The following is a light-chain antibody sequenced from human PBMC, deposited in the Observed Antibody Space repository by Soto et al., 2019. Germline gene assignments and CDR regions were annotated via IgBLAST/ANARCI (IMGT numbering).Light chain of an antibody. J-gene: IGKJ1*01. CDR2: GTS. CDR1: QSVSSSF. Sequence: EIVLTQSPGTLSVSPGERATLSCRTSQSVSSSFVAWFQQKPGQAPRLLIFGTSSRATGIPDRFSGSGSERHFTLTINGLEAEDFAMYFCQQYGSSPWTFGQGTKVDIK. V-gene: IGKV3-20*01. CDR3: QQYGSSPWT.